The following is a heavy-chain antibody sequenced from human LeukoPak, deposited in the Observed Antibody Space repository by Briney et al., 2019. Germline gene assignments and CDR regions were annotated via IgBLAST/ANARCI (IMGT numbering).Heavy chain of an antibody. J-gene: IGHJ4*02. CDR2: IYSSGST. V-gene: IGHV4-4*07. CDR3: ARGRWEYYYNSGYYWVDYY. CDR1: GGSISSYY. Sequence: SETLSLTCTVSGGSISSYYWSWIRQPAGKGLEWIGRIYSSGSTNYNPSLKRRVTMSVATYKNQFTLKLSSVTVADSAMDCCARGRWEYYYNSGYYWVDYYWGQGTLVTVS. D-gene: IGHD3-22*01.